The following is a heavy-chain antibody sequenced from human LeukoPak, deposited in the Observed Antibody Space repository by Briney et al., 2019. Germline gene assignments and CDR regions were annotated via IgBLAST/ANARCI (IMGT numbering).Heavy chain of an antibody. Sequence: GGSLRLSCAASGFTFDDYAMHWVRHAPGKGLEWVSGISWNSGSIGYADSVKGRFTISRDYAKNSLYLQMNSLRAEDTALYYCAKDSSSWGGYFDYWGQGTLVTVSS. CDR1: GFTFDDYA. J-gene: IGHJ4*02. V-gene: IGHV3-9*01. CDR3: AKDSSSWGGYFDY. D-gene: IGHD6-13*01. CDR2: ISWNSGSI.